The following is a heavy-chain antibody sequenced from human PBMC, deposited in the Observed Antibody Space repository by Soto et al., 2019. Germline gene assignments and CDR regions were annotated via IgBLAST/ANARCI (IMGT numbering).Heavy chain of an antibody. V-gene: IGHV5-51*01. Sequence: PGESLKISCKGSGYSFNSYWIGWVRQMPAKGLEWMGIIYPGDSDTRYSPSFQGQVTISADKSISTVYVQWSSLKASDTAIYYCARTMCSTSSFDFWGPGTLVTVSS. CDR3: ARTMCSTSSFDF. J-gene: IGHJ4*02. CDR2: IYPGDSDT. D-gene: IGHD6-6*01. CDR1: GYSFNSYW.